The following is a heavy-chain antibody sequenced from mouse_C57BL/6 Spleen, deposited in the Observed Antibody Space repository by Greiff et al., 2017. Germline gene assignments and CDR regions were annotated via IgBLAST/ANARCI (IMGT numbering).Heavy chain of an antibody. CDR1: GYTFTSYW. J-gene: IGHJ4*01. CDR3: ASDLGRSMDY. D-gene: IGHD4-1*01. CDR2: INPSDSDT. Sequence: QVQLQQPGAELVRPGSSVKLSCKASGYTFTSYWMHWVKQRPIQGLEWIGNINPSDSDTHYNQKFKDKATLTADKASSTAYMQLSSLTSEDSAVXYGASDLGRSMDYWGQGTSVTVSS. V-gene: IGHV1-52*01.